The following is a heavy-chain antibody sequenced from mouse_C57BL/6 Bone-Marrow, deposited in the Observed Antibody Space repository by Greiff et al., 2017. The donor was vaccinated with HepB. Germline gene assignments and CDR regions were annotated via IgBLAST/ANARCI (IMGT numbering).Heavy chain of an antibody. J-gene: IGHJ4*01. Sequence: VQLQQSGPELVKPGASVKISCKASGYSFTGYYMNWVKQSPEKSLEWIGEINPSTGGTTYNQKFKAKATLTVDKSSSTAYMQLKSLTSEDSAVYYCARGRFGGYYEVIDYWGQGTSVTVSS. D-gene: IGHD2-3*01. V-gene: IGHV1-42*01. CDR2: INPSTGGT. CDR1: GYSFTGYY. CDR3: ARGRFGGYYEVIDY.